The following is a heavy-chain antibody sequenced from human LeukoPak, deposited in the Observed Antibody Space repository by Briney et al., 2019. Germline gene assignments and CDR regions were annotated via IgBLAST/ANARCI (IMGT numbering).Heavy chain of an antibody. V-gene: IGHV3-20*01. J-gene: IGHJ2*01. CDR2: INWSGDST. Sequence: GSLRLSCATSKFTFEDYGMSWVRQGPGKGLEWVSGINWSGDSTDYADSVKGRFTISRDNAKKFLYLQMNSLRAEDTALYHCARGGGYCRGGSCYQPLALWGRGTLVTVPS. D-gene: IGHD2-15*01. CDR1: KFTFEDYG. CDR3: ARGGGYCRGGSCYQPLAL.